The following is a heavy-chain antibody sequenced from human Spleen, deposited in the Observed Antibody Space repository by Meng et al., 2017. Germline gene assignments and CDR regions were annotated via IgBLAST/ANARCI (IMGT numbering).Heavy chain of an antibody. Sequence: GESLKISCKGSGYIFTNYWIAWVRQMPGKGLEWMGIIYPDNSDTRYSPSFQGQVTISADKSISTAFLQWSSLRASDSATYYCARGGQVVAATFASWGQGTLVTVSS. CDR2: IYPDNSDT. J-gene: IGHJ4*02. D-gene: IGHD2-15*01. CDR1: GYIFTNYW. CDR3: ARGGQVVAATFAS. V-gene: IGHV5-51*01.